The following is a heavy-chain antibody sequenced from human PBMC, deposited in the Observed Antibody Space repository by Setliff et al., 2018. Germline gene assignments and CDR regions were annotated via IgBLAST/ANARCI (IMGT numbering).Heavy chain of an antibody. Sequence: SETLSLTCTVSGGSVGNSYYYWNWIRQPAGKGLEWIGRIYTTWSTNYNPSLKSRVTISLGTSKSQFFLKLNSVTAADTAVYYCARAISGWYSAHYYYMDVWGKGTAVTVSS. J-gene: IGHJ6*03. CDR2: IYTTWST. D-gene: IGHD6-19*01. V-gene: IGHV4-61*02. CDR3: ARAISGWYSAHYYYMDV. CDR1: GGSVGNSYYY.